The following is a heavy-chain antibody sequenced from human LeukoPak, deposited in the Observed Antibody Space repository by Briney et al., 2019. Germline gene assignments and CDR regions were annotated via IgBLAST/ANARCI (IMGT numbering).Heavy chain of an antibody. V-gene: IGHV4-59*01. Sequence: SETLTLTCTVSGGSIVNFYWSWIRQPPGKGLEWIGYIYYSGSAKYNPSLKSRVTMSVDTSKNQFSLNLRSMTAADTAVYYCARSYGSGNYFDQWGQGNRVPVSS. J-gene: IGHJ4*02. CDR2: IYYSGSA. D-gene: IGHD3-10*01. CDR3: ARSYGSGNYFDQ. CDR1: GGSIVNFY.